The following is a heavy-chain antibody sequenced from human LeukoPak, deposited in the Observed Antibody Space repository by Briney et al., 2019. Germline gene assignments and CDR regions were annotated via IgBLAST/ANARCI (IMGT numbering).Heavy chain of an antibody. D-gene: IGHD6-6*01. CDR1: GGSISSSSSY. Sequence: SETLSLTCTVSGGSISSSSSYWGWIRQPPGKGLEWIGNIYYSGSTYYNPSLKSRFTISVDTSKNQFSLKLSSVTAADTAVYYCARRVASSSSIDYWGQGTLVTVPS. CDR2: IYYSGST. CDR3: ARRVASSSSIDY. V-gene: IGHV4-39*01. J-gene: IGHJ4*02.